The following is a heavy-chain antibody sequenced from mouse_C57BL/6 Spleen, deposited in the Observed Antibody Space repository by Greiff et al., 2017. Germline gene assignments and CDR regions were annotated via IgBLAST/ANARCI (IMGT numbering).Heavy chain of an antibody. J-gene: IGHJ1*03. D-gene: IGHD2-14*01. Sequence: EVLLVESGGGLVKPGGSLKLSCAASGFTFSDYGMHWVRQAPEKGLEWVAYISSGSSTIYYADTVKGRFTISRDDAKNTLFLQMNSLRSEDTAKYCCARRDIGWYFDVWGTGTTVTVSS. V-gene: IGHV5-17*01. CDR1: GFTFSDYG. CDR3: ARRDIGWYFDV. CDR2: ISSGSSTI.